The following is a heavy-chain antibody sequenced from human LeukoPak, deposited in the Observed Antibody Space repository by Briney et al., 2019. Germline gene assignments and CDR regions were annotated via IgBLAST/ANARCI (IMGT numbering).Heavy chain of an antibody. CDR3: ARDPASAADNYYGMDV. J-gene: IGHJ6*02. V-gene: IGHV1-18*01. CDR1: GYTFTSYD. CDR2: ISAYNGNT. Sequence: ASVKVSCKASGYTFTSYDINWVRQATGQGLEWMGWISAYNGNTNYAQKLQGRVTMTTDTSTSTAYMELRSLRSDDTAVYYCARDPASAADNYYGMDVWGQGTTVTVSS. D-gene: IGHD6-13*01.